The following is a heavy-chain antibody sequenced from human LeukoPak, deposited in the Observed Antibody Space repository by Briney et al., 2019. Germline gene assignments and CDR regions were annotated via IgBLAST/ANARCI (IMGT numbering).Heavy chain of an antibody. CDR2: INPNSGGT. V-gene: IGHV1-2*02. J-gene: IGHJ6*02. Sequence: GASVKVSCKASGYTFTDYYAHWVRQAPGQGLESMGWINPNSGGTYFAPKFQGRVTMTRDTSISTAYMELSSLRSDDTAVYYCARVDITVYYYYGMDLWGQGTTVTVSS. D-gene: IGHD3/OR15-3a*01. CDR1: GYTFTDYY. CDR3: ARVDITVYYYYGMDL.